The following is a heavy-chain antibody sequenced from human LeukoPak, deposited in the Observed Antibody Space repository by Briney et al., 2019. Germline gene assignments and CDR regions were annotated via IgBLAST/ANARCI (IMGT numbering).Heavy chain of an antibody. CDR3: VLDIARDMIRGFAFFDY. J-gene: IGHJ4*01. CDR2: ISGSGMST. CDR1: GFTFSSYA. V-gene: IGHV3-23*01. Sequence: GGSLRLSCAASGFTFSSYAMSWVRQAPGKGLEWVSAISGSGMSTHYADSVKGRLNVSRDDSKNMLYLQMNSLTVEDTAVYYCVLDIARDMIRGFAFFDYWGHGTLVTVSS. D-gene: IGHD3-10*01.